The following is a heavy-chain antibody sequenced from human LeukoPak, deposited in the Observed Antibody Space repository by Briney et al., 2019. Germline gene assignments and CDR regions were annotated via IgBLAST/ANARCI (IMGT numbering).Heavy chain of an antibody. V-gene: IGHV3-23*01. J-gene: IGHJ4*02. CDR1: GLTLRNFA. CDR3: ARFETVAAKPFEY. Sequence: GGSLRLSCAASGLTLRNFAMTWVRQAPGKGLEWVSSISISGGNTYYADSVKGRFTISRDNSKNTLYLQMNSLRAEDTAVYYCARFETVAAKPFEYWGQGALVTVSS. D-gene: IGHD6-19*01. CDR2: ISISGGNT.